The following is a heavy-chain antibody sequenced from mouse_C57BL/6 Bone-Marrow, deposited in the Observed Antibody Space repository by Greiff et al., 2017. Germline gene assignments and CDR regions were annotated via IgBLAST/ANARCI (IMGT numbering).Heavy chain of an antibody. Sequence: EVQLQQSGPELVKPGASVKISCKASGYTFTDYYMNWVKQSHGKSLEWIGDINPNNGGTSYNQKFKGKATLTVDKSSSTAYMELRSLTSEDSAVYYCARGELGRPPFDYWGQGTTLTVSS. V-gene: IGHV1-26*01. D-gene: IGHD4-1*01. CDR3: ARGELGRPPFDY. CDR2: INPNNGGT. CDR1: GYTFTDYY. J-gene: IGHJ2*01.